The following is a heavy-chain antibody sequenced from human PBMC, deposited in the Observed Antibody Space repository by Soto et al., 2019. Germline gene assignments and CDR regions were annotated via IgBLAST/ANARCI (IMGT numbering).Heavy chain of an antibody. Sequence: QVQLQQWGAGLLKPSETLSLTCAVYGGSFSAYYWSWIRQAPGKGLEWIGDINHSGSTNYNPSLKSRVTMSVDTSKNQVSLKLRSVTAADTALYSCARGRPSSGLSRVLIDYWGQGTLVTVSS. CDR1: GGSFSAYY. D-gene: IGHD6-19*01. V-gene: IGHV4-34*01. J-gene: IGHJ4*02. CDR2: INHSGST. CDR3: ARGRPSSGLSRVLIDY.